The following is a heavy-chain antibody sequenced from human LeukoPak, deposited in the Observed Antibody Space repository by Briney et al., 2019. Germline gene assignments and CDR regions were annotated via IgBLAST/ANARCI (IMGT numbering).Heavy chain of an antibody. CDR1: GVIFSSYE. J-gene: IGHJ4*02. CDR3: AREAYYGSVFDY. D-gene: IGHD3-10*01. CDR2: ISSSSSTI. V-gene: IGHV3-48*03. Sequence: SLRLSCAASGVIFSSYEMNWVRHALGKGLEWVSYISSSSSTIYYADSVKGRFTISRDNAENSLYLQMNSLRAEDTAVYYCAREAYYGSVFDYWGQGALVTVSS.